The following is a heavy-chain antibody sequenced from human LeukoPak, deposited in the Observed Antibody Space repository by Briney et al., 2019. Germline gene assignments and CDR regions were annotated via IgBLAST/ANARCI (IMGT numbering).Heavy chain of an antibody. J-gene: IGHJ3*02. D-gene: IGHD3-3*01. Sequence: SVKVSCKASGGTFSSYAISWVRQAPGQGLEWMGGIIPIFGTANYAQKFQGRVTITTDESTSTAYMELSGLRSEDTAVYYCARDETYYDFWSGYDGARGNAFDIWGQGTMVTVSS. V-gene: IGHV1-69*05. CDR1: GGTFSSYA. CDR2: IIPIFGTA. CDR3: ARDETYYDFWSGYDGARGNAFDI.